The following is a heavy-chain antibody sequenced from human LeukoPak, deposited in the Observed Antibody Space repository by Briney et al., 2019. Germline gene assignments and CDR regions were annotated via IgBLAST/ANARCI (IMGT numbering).Heavy chain of an antibody. Sequence: SETLSLTCAVYGGSSSGYYWSWIRQPPGKGLEWIGEINHSGSTNYNPSLKSRVTISVDTSKNQFSLKLSSVTAADTAVYYCARGRGIVGATEDEYYFDYWGQGTLVTVSS. CDR2: INHSGST. D-gene: IGHD1-26*01. J-gene: IGHJ4*02. V-gene: IGHV4-34*01. CDR1: GGSSSGYY. CDR3: ARGRGIVGATEDEYYFDY.